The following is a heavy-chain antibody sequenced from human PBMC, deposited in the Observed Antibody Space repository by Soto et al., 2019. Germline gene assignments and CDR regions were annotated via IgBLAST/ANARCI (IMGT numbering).Heavy chain of an antibody. CDR3: ARLSTGFCTKNTCQQYFGMDV. V-gene: IGHV5-10-1*01. CDR2: IDPRDSYS. J-gene: IGHJ6*02. Sequence: PGESLKISCQASGYTFSAFWITWVRQMPGKGLEWMATIDPRDSYSNYSLSFQGHVTISADKSIGSAYLHWSTLEASDTAIYYCARLSTGFCTKNTCQQYFGMDVWGQGNTVTVSS. CDR1: GYTFSAFW. D-gene: IGHD2-8*01.